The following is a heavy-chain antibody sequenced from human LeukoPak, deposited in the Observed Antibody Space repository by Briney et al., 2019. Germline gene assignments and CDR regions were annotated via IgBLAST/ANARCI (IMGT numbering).Heavy chain of an antibody. J-gene: IGHJ2*01. D-gene: IGHD1-26*01. CDR3: ASLNSGSYYGLGFFDL. V-gene: IGHV5-51*01. CDR2: IYPGDSET. Sequence: GESLKISCKGSGYSFTNYWIGWVRQMPGKGLEWMGIIYPGDSETRYSPSFQGQVTISADKSISTTYLQWNSLEASDTAMYYCASLNSGSYYGLGFFDLWGRGTLVTVSS. CDR1: GYSFTNYW.